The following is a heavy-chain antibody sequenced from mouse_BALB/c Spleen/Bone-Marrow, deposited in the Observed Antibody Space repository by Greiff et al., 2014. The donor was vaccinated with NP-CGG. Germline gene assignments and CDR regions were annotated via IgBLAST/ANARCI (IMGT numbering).Heavy chain of an antibody. V-gene: IGHV5-6-4*01. Sequence: EVKLVESGGGLVKPGGSLKLSCAASGFTFSSYTMPWVRQTPEKRLEWVATISSGGSYTYYPDSVKGRFTISRDNAKNTLYLQMSSLKSEDTAMYYCTRDGKGNYDYAMDYWGQGTSVTVSS. CDR3: TRDGKGNYDYAMDY. J-gene: IGHJ4*01. CDR2: ISSGGSYT. D-gene: IGHD2-1*01. CDR1: GFTFSSYT.